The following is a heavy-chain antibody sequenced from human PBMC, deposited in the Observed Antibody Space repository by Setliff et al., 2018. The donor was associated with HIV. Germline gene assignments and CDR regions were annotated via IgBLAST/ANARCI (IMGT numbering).Heavy chain of an antibody. Sequence: ASVKVSCKASGGTFSTYAISWVRQAPGQGLEWMGGIIPIFGTANYDQRFQGRVTITADETTSTAYMELSSLRSEDTAVYFCAREGPLYTANWWGAYFDYWGQGNLVTVSS. D-gene: IGHD2-8*02. CDR1: GGTFSTYA. CDR2: IIPIFGTA. J-gene: IGHJ4*02. CDR3: AREGPLYTANWWGAYFDY. V-gene: IGHV1-69*13.